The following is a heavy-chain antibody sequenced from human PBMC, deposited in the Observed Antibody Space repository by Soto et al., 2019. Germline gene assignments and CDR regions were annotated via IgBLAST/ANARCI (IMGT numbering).Heavy chain of an antibody. CDR3: ARSEATALDY. Sequence: SETLSLTCTVSGDSMSSSNWWNWVRQPPGKGLEWIGEAHHSGRTNYNPSLKSRVTISVDRSQNHFSLQMTSVTAADTAVYYCARSEATALDYWGQGTLVNAPQ. J-gene: IGHJ4*02. V-gene: IGHV4-4*02. CDR1: GDSMSSSNW. CDR2: AHHSGRT.